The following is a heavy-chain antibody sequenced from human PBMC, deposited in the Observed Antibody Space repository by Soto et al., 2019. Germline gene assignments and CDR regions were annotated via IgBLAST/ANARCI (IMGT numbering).Heavy chain of an antibody. D-gene: IGHD5-12*01. CDR3: AKGAVDIVATIQIDY. CDR1: GFTFSSYG. V-gene: IGHV3-30*18. Sequence: GGSLRLSCAASGFTFSSYGMHWVRQAPGKGLEWVAVISYDGSNKYYADSVKGRFTISRDNSKNTLYLQMNSLRAEDTAVYYCAKGAVDIVATIQIDYWGQGTLVTVSS. J-gene: IGHJ4*02. CDR2: ISYDGSNK.